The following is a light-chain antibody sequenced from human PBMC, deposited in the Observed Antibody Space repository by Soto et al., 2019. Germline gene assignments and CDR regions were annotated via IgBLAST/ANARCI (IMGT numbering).Light chain of an antibody. CDR2: GAS. CDR3: QQYYDWPWT. J-gene: IGKJ1*01. V-gene: IGKV3-15*01. CDR1: QSASRN. Sequence: EIVLPQSPATLSVSPGESATLSCRASQSASRNLAWYQQKPGQAPRLLIYGASTRATGIPARFSGSGSGTEFTLPISSLQSEDFAVYCCQQYYDWPWTFGQGTKVEIK.